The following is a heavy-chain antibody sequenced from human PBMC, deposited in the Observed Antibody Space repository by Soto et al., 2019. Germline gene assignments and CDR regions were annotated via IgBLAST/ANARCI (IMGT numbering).Heavy chain of an antibody. CDR3: ARVPYYYDIRGPWGYLDL. CDR2: ISSSSSTI. J-gene: IGHJ2*01. D-gene: IGHD3-22*01. Sequence: GGSLRLSCAASGFTFSSYSMNWVRQAPGKGLEWVSYISSSSSTIYYADSVKGRFTISRDNAKNSLYLQMNSLRAEDTAVYYCARVPYYYDIRGPWGYLDLWGRGTLVTVSS. V-gene: IGHV3-48*01. CDR1: GFTFSSYS.